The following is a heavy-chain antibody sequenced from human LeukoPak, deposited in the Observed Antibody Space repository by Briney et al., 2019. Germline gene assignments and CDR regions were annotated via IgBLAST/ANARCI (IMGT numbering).Heavy chain of an antibody. CDR2: IRYDGSNK. CDR3: AKSDCSSISCYTDYYYYMDV. J-gene: IGHJ6*03. Sequence: GGSLRLSCAASGFTFSSYGMHWVRQAPGKGLEWVAFIRYDGSNKYYADSVKGRFTISRDNSKNTLYLQMNSLRAEDTAVYYCAKSDCSSISCYTDYYYYMDVWGKGTTVTVSS. V-gene: IGHV3-30*02. D-gene: IGHD2-2*02. CDR1: GFTFSSYG.